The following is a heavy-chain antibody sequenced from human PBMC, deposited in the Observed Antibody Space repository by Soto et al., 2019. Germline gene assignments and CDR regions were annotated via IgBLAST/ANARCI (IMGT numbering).Heavy chain of an antibody. Sequence: ASVKVSCKASGYNFTGYYMHWVRQAPGQGLEWMGWINPNSGGTNYAQKFQGWVTMTRDPSISTAYMELSRLRSDDTAVYYCARGGSHECSSTSCYLFDYWGQGTLVTVSS. V-gene: IGHV1-2*04. CDR2: INPNSGGT. CDR1: GYNFTGYY. J-gene: IGHJ4*02. D-gene: IGHD2-2*01. CDR3: ARGGSHECSSTSCYLFDY.